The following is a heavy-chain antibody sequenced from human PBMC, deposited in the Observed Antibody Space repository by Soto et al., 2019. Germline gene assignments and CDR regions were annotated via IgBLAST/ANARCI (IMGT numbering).Heavy chain of an antibody. CDR3: ARDRIATIEFHDY. V-gene: IGHV1-18*01. CDR1: GYTFINYG. J-gene: IGHJ4*02. Sequence: ASVKVSCKASGYTFINYGISWVRQAPGQGLEWLGWISAYNANTNYAQKLQGRVTMTTDTSTSTAYMELRSLTSDDTAVYYCARDRIATIEFHDYWGQGTLVTVSS. CDR2: ISAYNANT. D-gene: IGHD6-13*01.